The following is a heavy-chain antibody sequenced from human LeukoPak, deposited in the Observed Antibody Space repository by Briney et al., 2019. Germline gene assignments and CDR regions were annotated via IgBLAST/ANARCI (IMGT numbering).Heavy chain of an antibody. CDR3: ASPRGFSYGYFDY. CDR2: IYYSGTT. CDR1: GASISGYY. J-gene: IGHJ4*02. D-gene: IGHD5-18*01. Sequence: SETLSLTCTVSGASISGYYWNWIRQPPGKGLEWIGYIYYSGTTNYNPSLKCRVTISVDTSKNQFSLKLGSVSATDTAVYYCASPRGFSYGYFDYWGQGTLVTVSS. V-gene: IGHV4-59*08.